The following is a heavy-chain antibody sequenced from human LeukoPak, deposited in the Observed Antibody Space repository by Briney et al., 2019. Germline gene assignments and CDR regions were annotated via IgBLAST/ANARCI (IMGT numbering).Heavy chain of an antibody. J-gene: IGHJ4*02. V-gene: IGHV4-59*12. CDR2: IYYSGST. CDR1: GGSISSYY. Sequence: PSETLSLTCTVSGGSISSYYWSWIRQPPGKGLEWIGYIYYSGSTNYNPSLKSRVTISVDTSRNQFSLKLSSVTAADTAVYYCAREKTAMVADFDYWGQGTLVTVSS. D-gene: IGHD5-18*01. CDR3: AREKTAMVADFDY.